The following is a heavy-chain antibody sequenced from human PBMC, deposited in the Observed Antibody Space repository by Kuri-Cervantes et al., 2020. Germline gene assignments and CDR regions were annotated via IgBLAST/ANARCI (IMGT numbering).Heavy chain of an antibody. Sequence: ASVKVSCKASGYTFTGYYMHWVRQAPGQGLEWMGWINPNSGGTNYAQKFQGRVTMTRDTSISTAYMELSRLRSDDTAVYYCAREGRGPLRFLEWLRPGHYGMDVWGQGTTVTVSS. CDR3: AREGRGPLRFLEWLRPGHYGMDV. J-gene: IGHJ6*02. CDR1: GYTFTGYY. D-gene: IGHD3-3*01. V-gene: IGHV1-2*02. CDR2: INPNSGGT.